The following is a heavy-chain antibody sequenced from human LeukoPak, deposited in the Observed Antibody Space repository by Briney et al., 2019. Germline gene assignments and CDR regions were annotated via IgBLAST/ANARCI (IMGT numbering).Heavy chain of an antibody. CDR2: NYYCGRT. CDR1: GGSISSYN. V-gene: IGHV4-59*01. CDR3: AREYSSGRAWYDP. J-gene: IGHJ5*02. Sequence: SETLSLTCTLSGGSISSYNWSWIRQPPGKGLECIGYNYYCGRTNYSPSLKSRVTISVDTSKNQFSLKLSSVTAADTAVYYCAREYSSGRAWYDPWGQGTLVTVSS. D-gene: IGHD3-22*01.